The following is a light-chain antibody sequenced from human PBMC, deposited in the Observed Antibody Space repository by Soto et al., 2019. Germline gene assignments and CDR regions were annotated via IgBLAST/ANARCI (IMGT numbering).Light chain of an antibody. CDR2: GAS. V-gene: IGKV3-20*01. CDR1: QSVSSSY. CDR3: QQYGSSPYT. J-gene: IGKJ2*01. Sequence: EIVLTQSPGTLSLSPGERATLSCRASQSVSSSYLAWYQQKPCQAPRLLIYGASSRATGIPNRFSGRGSGTDFTLTISRLEPEDFAVYYCQQYGSSPYTVGQGTKLEIK.